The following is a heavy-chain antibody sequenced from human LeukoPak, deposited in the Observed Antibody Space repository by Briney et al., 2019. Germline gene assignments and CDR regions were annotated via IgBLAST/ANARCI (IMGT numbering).Heavy chain of an antibody. D-gene: IGHD1-26*01. CDR2: IYIGGST. V-gene: IGHV3-53*01. CDR1: GFTVSSTY. CDR3: AREWDTGSYWVYFDY. Sequence: PGGSLRLSCAASGFTVSSTYMSWVRQAPGKGLEWVSVIYIGGSTYYADSVRGRFTISRDNAKNTLYLQMNSLRAEDTAEYYCAREWDTGSYWVYFDYWGQGTLVTVSS. J-gene: IGHJ4*02.